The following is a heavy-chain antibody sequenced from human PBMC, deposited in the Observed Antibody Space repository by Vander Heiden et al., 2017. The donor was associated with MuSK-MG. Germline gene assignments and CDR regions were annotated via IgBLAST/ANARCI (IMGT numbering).Heavy chain of an antibody. CDR3: AKTEYSYGRMEGYFDY. V-gene: IGHV4-31*03. J-gene: IGHJ4*02. D-gene: IGHD5-18*01. CDR2: IYYSGST. CDR1: GGSISSGVYY. Sequence: QVQLQESGPGLVKPSQTLSLTCTVSGGSISSGVYYWSWIRQHPGKGLEWIGYIYYSGSTYYNPSLKSRVTISVDTSKNQFSLKLSSVTAADTAVYYCAKTEYSYGRMEGYFDYWGQGTLVTVSS.